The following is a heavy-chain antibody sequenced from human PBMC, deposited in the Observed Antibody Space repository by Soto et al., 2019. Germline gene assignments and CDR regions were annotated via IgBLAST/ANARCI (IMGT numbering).Heavy chain of an antibody. Sequence: XETLSLTCTVSGVSISSYYWTWTRQHPGKGLEWIGYIYYSGSSGSTNYSPSLKSRVTMSADTSKNQFSLKLSSVTAADTAVYYCARMNQLAPKRNAFDIWGQETMVTVSS. J-gene: IGHJ3*02. CDR3: ARMNQLAPKRNAFDI. CDR2: IYYSGSSGST. V-gene: IGHV4-59*01. D-gene: IGHD1-1*01. CDR1: GVSISSYY.